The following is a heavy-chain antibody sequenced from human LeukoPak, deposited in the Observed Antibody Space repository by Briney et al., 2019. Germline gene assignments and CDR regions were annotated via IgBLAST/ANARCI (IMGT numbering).Heavy chain of an antibody. CDR3: ARGLDFEN. Sequence: GGSLRLSCAASGXTFSSYGMHWVRQAPGKGLEWVSSISSSSNYIYQADSVKGRFTISRDNGKNSLYLQMNSLRAEDTAVYYCARGLDFENWGQGTLVTVSS. V-gene: IGHV3-21*01. J-gene: IGHJ4*02. CDR2: ISSSSNYI. CDR1: GXTFSSYG.